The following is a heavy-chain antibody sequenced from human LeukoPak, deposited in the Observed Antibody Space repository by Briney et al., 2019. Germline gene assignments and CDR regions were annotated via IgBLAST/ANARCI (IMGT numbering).Heavy chain of an antibody. V-gene: IGHV6-1*01. D-gene: IGHD5-24*01. CDR2: TYYRSKWYN. J-gene: IGHJ3*01. CDR1: GDSFSSNSVT. CDR3: ARGGQGDGYSADEAFDF. Sequence: SQTLSLTCAISGDSFSSNSVTWNWIRQSPSRGLEWLGRTYYRSKWYNEYAVSVKSRLTINPDTSKNQFSLQLNSVTPEDTAVYYCARGGQGDGYSADEAFDFWGQGTMVTVS.